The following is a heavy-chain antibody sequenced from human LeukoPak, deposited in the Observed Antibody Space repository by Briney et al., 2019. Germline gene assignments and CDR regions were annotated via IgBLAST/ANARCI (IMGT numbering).Heavy chain of an antibody. V-gene: IGHV3-23*01. CDR1: GFTFSSYA. CDR3: AKKKDSSSWYSSATYNWFDP. D-gene: IGHD6-13*01. CDR2: ISGSGGST. J-gene: IGHJ5*02. Sequence: GGSLRLSCAASGFTFSSYAMSWVRQAPGKGLEWVSAISGSGGSTYYADSVKGRFTISRDNSKNTLYLQMNSLRAEDTAVYYCAKKKDSSSWYSSATYNWFDPWGQGTLVTVSS.